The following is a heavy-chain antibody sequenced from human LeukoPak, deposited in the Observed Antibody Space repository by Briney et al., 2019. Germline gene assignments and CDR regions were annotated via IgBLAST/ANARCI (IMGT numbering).Heavy chain of an antibody. Sequence: GGSLRLSCAASGFTFNLYAMSWVRQAPGKGLEWVSGISGSGGRTYYADSVKGRFTISRDNAKNSLYLQMNSLRAEDTAVYYCARVKYSSSSPGFDYWGQGTLVTVSS. D-gene: IGHD6-6*01. CDR2: ISGSGGRT. V-gene: IGHV3-23*01. CDR1: GFTFNLYA. J-gene: IGHJ4*02. CDR3: ARVKYSSSSPGFDY.